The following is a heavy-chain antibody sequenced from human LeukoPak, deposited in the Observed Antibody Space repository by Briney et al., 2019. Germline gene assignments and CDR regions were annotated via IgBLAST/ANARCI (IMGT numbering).Heavy chain of an antibody. CDR3: ARCTMTPPPKYGMDV. Sequence: MSSETLSLTCTVSGGSISSGGYYWSWIRQHPGKGLEWIGYIYYSGSTYYNPSLKSRVTISVDTSKNQFSLKLSSVTAADTAVYYCARCTMTPPPKYGMDVWGQGTTVTVSS. D-gene: IGHD4-17*01. J-gene: IGHJ6*02. CDR1: GGSISSGGYY. CDR2: IYYSGST. V-gene: IGHV4-31*03.